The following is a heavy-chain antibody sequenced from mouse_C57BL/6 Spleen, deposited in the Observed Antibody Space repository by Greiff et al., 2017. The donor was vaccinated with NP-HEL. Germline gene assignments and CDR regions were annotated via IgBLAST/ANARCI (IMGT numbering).Heavy chain of an antibody. CDR2: IYPGDGDT. V-gene: IGHV1-80*01. CDR3: AIYGSSTGVYAMDY. D-gene: IGHD1-1*01. CDR1: GYAFSSYW. Sequence: QVQLKESGAELVKPGASVKISCKASGYAFSSYWMNWVKQRPGKGLEWIGQIYPGDGDTNYNGKFKGKATLTADKSSSTAYMQLSSLTSEDSAVYFCAIYGSSTGVYAMDYWGQGTSVTVSS. J-gene: IGHJ4*01.